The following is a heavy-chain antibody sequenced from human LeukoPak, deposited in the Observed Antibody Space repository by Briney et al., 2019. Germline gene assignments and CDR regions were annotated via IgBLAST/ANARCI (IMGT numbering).Heavy chain of an antibody. J-gene: IGHJ4*02. CDR3: ARLRFDFWSGYTHPYFDY. V-gene: IGHV4-39*01. D-gene: IGHD3-3*01. Sequence: SETLSLTCTVSGGSISSSSYSWGWIRPPPGKGLEWIGSIYSGTTYYNPSLKSRVTISVDTSKIQFSLKLSSVAATDTAVYFCARLRFDFWSGYTHPYFDYWGQGTLVTVSS. CDR2: IYSGTT. CDR1: GGSISSSSYS.